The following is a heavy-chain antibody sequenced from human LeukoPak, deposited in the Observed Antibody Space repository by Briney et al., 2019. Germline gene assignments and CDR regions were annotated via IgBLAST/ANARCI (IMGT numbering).Heavy chain of an antibody. CDR3: ARGETYYYDSSGFY. CDR2: ISDGGGIV. V-gene: IGHV3-21*05. CDR1: GFTFSTYS. D-gene: IGHD3-22*01. J-gene: IGHJ4*02. Sequence: GGSLRLSCEVSGFTFSTYSMNWVRQTPGKGLEWVSYISDGGGIVYYADSVKGRFTISRDNAKNSLYLQMNSLRAEDTAVYYCARGETYYYDSSGFYWGQGTLVTVSS.